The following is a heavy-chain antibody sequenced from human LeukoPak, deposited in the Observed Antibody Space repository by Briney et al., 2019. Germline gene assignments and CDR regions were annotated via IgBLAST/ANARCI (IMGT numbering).Heavy chain of an antibody. J-gene: IGHJ4*02. CDR3: ARDVTADYYDSSGYYY. Sequence: LSLTCAVYGGSFSGYYWSWIRQAPGEGLEWVANIKQDGSEKYYVDSVKGRFTISRDNAKNSLYLQMNSLRAEDTAVYYCARDVTADYYDSSGYYYWGQGTLVTVSS. V-gene: IGHV3-7*01. CDR1: GGSFSGYY. CDR2: IKQDGSEK. D-gene: IGHD3-22*01.